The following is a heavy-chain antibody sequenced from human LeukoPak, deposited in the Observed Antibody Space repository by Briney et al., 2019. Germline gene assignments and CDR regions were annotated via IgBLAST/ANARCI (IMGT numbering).Heavy chain of an antibody. V-gene: IGHV4-39*01. J-gene: IGHJ4*02. CDR2: IYYSGST. CDR1: GGSISSSSYY. Sequence: SEILSLTCTVSGGSISSSSYYWGWIRQPPGKGLEWIGSIYYSGSTYYNPSLKSRVTISVDTSKNQFSLKLSSVTAADTAVYYCARHSYSSGWYSDYWGQGTLVTVSS. D-gene: IGHD6-19*01. CDR3: ARHSYSSGWYSDY.